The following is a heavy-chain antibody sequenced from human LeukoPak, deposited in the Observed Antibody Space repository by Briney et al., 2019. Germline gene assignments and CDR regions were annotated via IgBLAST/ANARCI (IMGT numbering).Heavy chain of an antibody. J-gene: IGHJ4*02. D-gene: IGHD7-27*01. CDR2: ISYDGSNK. CDR3: ARDPAWGALDY. V-gene: IGHV3-30-3*01. CDR1: GFTFSSYA. Sequence: GRSLRLSCAASGFTFSSYAMHWVRQAPGTGLEWVAVISYDGSNKYYADSVKGRFTISRDNSKNTLYLQMNSLRAEDTAVYYCARDPAWGALDYWGQGTLVTVSP.